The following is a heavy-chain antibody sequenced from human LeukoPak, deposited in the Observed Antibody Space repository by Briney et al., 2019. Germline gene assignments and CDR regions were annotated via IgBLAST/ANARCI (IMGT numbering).Heavy chain of an antibody. CDR2: INHSGST. Sequence: PSETLSLTCAVYGGSFSGYYWSWIRQPPGKGLEWIGEINHSGSTNYNPSLKSRVTISADTSKNQFSLKLSSVTAADTAVYYCARKQNYYFDYWGQGTLVAVSS. CDR1: GGSFSGYY. V-gene: IGHV4-34*01. D-gene: IGHD1-7*01. CDR3: ARKQNYYFDY. J-gene: IGHJ4*02.